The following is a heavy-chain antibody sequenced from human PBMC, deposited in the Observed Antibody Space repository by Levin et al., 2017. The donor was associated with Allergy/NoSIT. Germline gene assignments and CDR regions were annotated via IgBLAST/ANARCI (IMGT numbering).Heavy chain of an antibody. CDR3: AAWVGAHFDN. D-gene: IGHD1-26*01. J-gene: IGHJ4*02. Sequence: GGSLRLSCTVSGLIFENCAMSWVRQAPGKGLEWVSTISGSGENTHYPDSVQGRFTISRDDSKDTVYLQMNSLRADDTAIYYCAAWVGAHFDNWGQGTLVTVSS. CDR2: ISGSGENT. CDR1: GLIFENCA. V-gene: IGHV3-23*01.